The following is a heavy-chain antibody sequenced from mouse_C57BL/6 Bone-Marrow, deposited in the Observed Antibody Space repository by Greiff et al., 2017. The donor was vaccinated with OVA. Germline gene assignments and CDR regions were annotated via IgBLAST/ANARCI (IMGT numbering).Heavy chain of an antibody. V-gene: IGHV1-69*01. CDR1: GYTFTSYW. D-gene: IGHD4-1*01. J-gene: IGHJ2*01. CDR3: ERSRLGRDLDY. Sequence: VQLQQPGAELVMPGASVKLSCKASGYTFTSYWMHWVKQRPGQGLEWIGEIDPSNSYTNYNQKFKGKSTLTVDKSSSTAYMQLSSLTSEDSAVYYYERSRLGRDLDYWGQGTTLTVSS. CDR2: IDPSNSYT.